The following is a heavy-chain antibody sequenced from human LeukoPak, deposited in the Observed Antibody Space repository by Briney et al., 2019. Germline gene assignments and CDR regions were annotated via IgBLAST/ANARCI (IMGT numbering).Heavy chain of an antibody. CDR2: ISYDGSNK. V-gene: IGHV3-30-3*01. CDR3: AKASWEGVTTTYFDY. D-gene: IGHD3-10*01. J-gene: IGHJ4*02. Sequence: PGGSLRLSCAASGFTFSSYAMHWVRQAPGKGLEWVAVISYDGSNKYYADSVKGRFTISRDNSKNTLYLQMSSLRGDDTAIYYCAKASWEGVTTTYFDYWGQGTLVPVSS. CDR1: GFTFSSYA.